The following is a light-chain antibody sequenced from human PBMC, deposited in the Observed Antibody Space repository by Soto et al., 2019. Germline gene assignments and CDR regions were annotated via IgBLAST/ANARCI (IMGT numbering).Light chain of an antibody. V-gene: IGKV3-15*01. J-gene: IGKJ4*01. CDR3: QQYNNWPLT. CDR1: QSVSSN. CDR2: GAS. Sequence: EIVMTQSPATLSVSPGERATLSCRARQSVSSNLAWYQQKPGQAPRLLIYGASTRATGIPARFIGGGSGTEFTLTISSLQSEDFAVYYCQQYNNWPLTFGGGTQVEIK.